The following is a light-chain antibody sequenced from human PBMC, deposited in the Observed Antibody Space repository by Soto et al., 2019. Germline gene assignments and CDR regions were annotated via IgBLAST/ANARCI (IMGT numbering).Light chain of an antibody. J-gene: IGKJ3*01. CDR1: QNVSTY. Sequence: EIVLTQSPVTLSLSPGERVTLSCRASQNVSTYLAWYQQKPGQAPRLLIYDASDRATGIPARFSGSGSGTDFTLTISSPEPEDSAVYYCQQRTNWLTFGPGTKVDIK. CDR2: DAS. V-gene: IGKV3-11*01. CDR3: QQRTNWLT.